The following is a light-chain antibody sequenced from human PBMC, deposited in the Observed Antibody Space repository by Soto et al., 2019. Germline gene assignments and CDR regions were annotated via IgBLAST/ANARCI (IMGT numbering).Light chain of an antibody. J-gene: IGKJ2*01. CDR1: QSISSW. CDR2: KGS. V-gene: IGKV1-5*03. CDR3: QQYNSYSIYT. Sequence: DIQMTQSPSTLSASVGDRVTITCRASQSISSWLAWYQQKPGKAPKLLIYKGSSLESGVPSRLSGSGSGTEFSLTISSLQPDDFATYYCQQYNSYSIYTFGQGTKLEIK.